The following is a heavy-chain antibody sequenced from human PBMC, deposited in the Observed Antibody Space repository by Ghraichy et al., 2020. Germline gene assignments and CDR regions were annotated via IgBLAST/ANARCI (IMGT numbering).Heavy chain of an antibody. J-gene: IGHJ5*02. V-gene: IGHV3-21*01. D-gene: IGHD6-13*01. CDR2: ISSSSSYI. CDR3: ARVSIAAAAEFDP. CDR1: GFTFSSYS. Sequence: GGSLRLSCAASGFTFSSYSMNWVRKAPGKGLEWVSSISSSSSYIYYADSVKGRFTISRDNAKNSLYLQMNSLRAEDTAVYYCARVSIAAAAEFDPWGQGTLVTVSS.